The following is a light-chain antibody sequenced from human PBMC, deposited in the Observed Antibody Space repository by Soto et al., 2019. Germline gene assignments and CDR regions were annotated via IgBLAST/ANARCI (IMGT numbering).Light chain of an antibody. CDR2: DAS. V-gene: IGKV3-20*01. CDR3: QHYGTSAL. CDR1: QSVSSSF. J-gene: IGKJ3*01. Sequence: PGERATLSCRASQSVSSSFLAWYQQKPGQAPRLLIYDASRATGIPDRFSGSGSGTDFTLTITRLEPEDFAVYYCQHYGTSALFGPGTKVDI.